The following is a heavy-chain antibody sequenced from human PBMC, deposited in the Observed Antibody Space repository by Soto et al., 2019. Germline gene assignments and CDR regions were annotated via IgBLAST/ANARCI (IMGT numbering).Heavy chain of an antibody. CDR3: ARGRASGSYYLLDY. D-gene: IGHD3-10*01. CDR2: INPNSGNI. J-gene: IGHJ4*02. Sequence: GSSVKGSWKAFGNSFTSYDINWVRQATGHGLEWMGWINPNSGNIGYAQKFQGRVTMTRDTAIRTAYMEVSRLRSDDTAVYYCARGRASGSYYLLDYWGQGTLVTVSS. CDR1: GNSFTSYD. V-gene: IGHV1-8*01.